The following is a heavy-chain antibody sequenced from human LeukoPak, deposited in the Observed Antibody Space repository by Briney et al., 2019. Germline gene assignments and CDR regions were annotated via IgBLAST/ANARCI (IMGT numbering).Heavy chain of an antibody. V-gene: IGHV3-23*01. J-gene: IGHJ1*01. D-gene: IGHD3-22*01. CDR3: AKGKSYNYYDSSGYYEH. Sequence: GGSLRLSCAASGFTFSSYAMSWVRQAPGKGLDWVSAISGSGGSTYYADSVKGRFTISRDNSRNTLYLQMSSLRAEDTAVYYCAKGKSYNYYDSSGYYEHWGQGTLVTVSS. CDR2: ISGSGGST. CDR1: GFTFSSYA.